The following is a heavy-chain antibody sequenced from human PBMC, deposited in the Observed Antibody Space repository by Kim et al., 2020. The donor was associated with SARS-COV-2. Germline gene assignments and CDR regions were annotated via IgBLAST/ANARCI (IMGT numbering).Heavy chain of an antibody. CDR1: GFTFSSYA. J-gene: IGHJ4*02. CDR3: AKDALYLETYYYGSGSYTNYFDY. D-gene: IGHD3-10*01. CDR2: IWYDGSNK. Sequence: GGSLRLSCAASGFTFSSYAMHWVRQAPGKGLEWVAVIWYDGSNKYYADSVKGRFTISRDNSKNTLYLQMNSLRAEDTAVYYCAKDALYLETYYYGSGSYTNYFDYWGQGTLVTVSS. V-gene: IGHV3-33*06.